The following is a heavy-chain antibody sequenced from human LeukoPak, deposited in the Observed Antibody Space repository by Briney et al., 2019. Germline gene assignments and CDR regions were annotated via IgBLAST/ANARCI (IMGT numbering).Heavy chain of an antibody. V-gene: IGHV1-18*01. J-gene: IGHJ5*02. CDR3: ARVGVLWYGETNWFDP. D-gene: IGHD3-10*01. CDR1: GYTFTSYG. CDR2: ISAYNGNT. Sequence: ASVKVSCKASGYTFTSYGISWVRQAPGQGLEWMGWISAYNGNTNYAQKLQGRVTMTTDTSTSTAYMELRSLRSDDTAVYYCARVGVLWYGETNWFDPWGQGTLVTVYS.